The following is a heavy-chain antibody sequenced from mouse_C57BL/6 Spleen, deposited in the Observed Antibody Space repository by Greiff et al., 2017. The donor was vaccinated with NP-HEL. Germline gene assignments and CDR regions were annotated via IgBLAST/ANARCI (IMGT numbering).Heavy chain of an antibody. CDR2: IDPSDSET. J-gene: IGHJ3*01. CDR1: GYTFTSYW. Sequence: VQLQQPGAELVRPGSSVKLSCKASGYTFTSYWMHWVKQRPIQGLEWIGNIDPSDSETHYNQKFKDKATLTVDKSSSTAYMQLSSLTSEDSAVYYCAKGEVTTEFAYWGQGTLVTVSA. D-gene: IGHD2-2*01. V-gene: IGHV1-52*01. CDR3: AKGEVTTEFAY.